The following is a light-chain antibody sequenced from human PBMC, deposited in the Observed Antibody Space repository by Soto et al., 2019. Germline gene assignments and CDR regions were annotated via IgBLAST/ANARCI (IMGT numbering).Light chain of an antibody. Sequence: DIQMTQSPSSLSASVGDRVIITCRSSQKISKFLNWYQQKQGQAPQLLIYGVSSMRTGVPSRFSGSGSGTDFTLTISGLQPADFAIYFCQQTYNPPLAFGQGTKVDIK. CDR2: GVS. J-gene: IGKJ1*01. V-gene: IGKV1-39*01. CDR3: QQTYNPPLA. CDR1: QKISKF.